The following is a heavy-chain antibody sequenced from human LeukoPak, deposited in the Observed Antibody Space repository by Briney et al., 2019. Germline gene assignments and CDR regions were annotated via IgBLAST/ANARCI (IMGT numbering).Heavy chain of an antibody. Sequence: GGSLRLSCVSSGFSFSNYAMSWVRQAPGKGLEWVSSISGSGGSTHYADSVKGRFTISRDKTKNTLYLQMNSLRAEDTAVYYCAIKGLLQPNGNAFDIWGQGTMVTVSS. J-gene: IGHJ3*02. V-gene: IGHV3-23*01. D-gene: IGHD3-22*01. CDR2: ISGSGGST. CDR3: AIKGLLQPNGNAFDI. CDR1: GFSFSNYA.